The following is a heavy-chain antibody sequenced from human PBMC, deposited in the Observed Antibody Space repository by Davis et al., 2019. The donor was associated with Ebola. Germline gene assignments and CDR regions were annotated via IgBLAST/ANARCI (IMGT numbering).Heavy chain of an antibody. Sequence: MPSETLSLTCAVSGGSISSSNWWSWVRQPPGKGLEWIGEIYHSGSTNYNPSLKSRVTISIDTSKNQFSLKLSSVTAADTAVYYCARRVTVGRGVDYWGQGTLVTVSS. CDR2: IYHSGST. CDR1: GGSISSSNW. V-gene: IGHV4-4*02. CDR3: ARRVTVGRGVDY. J-gene: IGHJ4*02. D-gene: IGHD2-8*02.